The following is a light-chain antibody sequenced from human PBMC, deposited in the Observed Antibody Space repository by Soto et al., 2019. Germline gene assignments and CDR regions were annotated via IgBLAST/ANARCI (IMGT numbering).Light chain of an antibody. CDR1: SSDVGGYNY. V-gene: IGLV2-14*01. J-gene: IGLJ1*01. CDR3: SSYTSSSTLLYV. CDR2: DVS. Sequence: QSALIQPASVSGSPGQSITISCTGTSSDVGGYNYVSWYQQHPGKAPKLMIYDVSNRPSGVSNRFSGSKSVNTASLTISGPQAEDEADYYCSSYTSSSTLLYVFGTGTKVTVL.